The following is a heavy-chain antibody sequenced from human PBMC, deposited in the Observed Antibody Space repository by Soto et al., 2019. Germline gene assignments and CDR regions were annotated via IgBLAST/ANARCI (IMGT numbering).Heavy chain of an antibody. Sequence: SETLSLTCTVSGGSISSSSYYWGWIRQPPGKGLEWIGSIYYSGSTYYNPSLKSRVTISVDTSKNQFSLKLSSVTAADTAVYYCARPGYSGYDLSWFAPWGQGTLVTVSS. J-gene: IGHJ5*02. CDR1: GGSISSSSYY. CDR2: IYYSGST. CDR3: ARPGYSGYDLSWFAP. D-gene: IGHD5-12*01. V-gene: IGHV4-39*01.